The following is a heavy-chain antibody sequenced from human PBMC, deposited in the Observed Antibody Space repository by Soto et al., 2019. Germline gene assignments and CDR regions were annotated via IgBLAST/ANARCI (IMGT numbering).Heavy chain of an antibody. CDR3: ARQRTDMDPFDY. CDR1: GYSFTDYW. V-gene: IGHV5-51*01. D-gene: IGHD5-18*01. J-gene: IGHJ4*02. CDR2: IYPGDSDT. Sequence: PGESLKISCKGSGYSFTDYWIGWVRQMPGKGLEWMGTIYPGDSDTRYRPSFQGQVTISAAKSISTAYLQWSSLKASDTAMYYCARQRTDMDPFDYWGQGTLVTVSS.